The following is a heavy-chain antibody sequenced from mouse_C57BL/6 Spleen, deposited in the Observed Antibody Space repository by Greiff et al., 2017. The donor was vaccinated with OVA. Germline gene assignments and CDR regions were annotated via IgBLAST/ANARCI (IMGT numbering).Heavy chain of an antibody. CDR3: ARGDSSGGDYYAMDY. Sequence: VQLQQSGAELVKPGASVKMSCKASGYTFTTYPIEWVKQSPGKSLEWIGNFHPYNDDTNYNEKFKGKATLTVEKSSSTVYLELSRLTSDDSAVYYCARGDSSGGDYYAMDYWGQGTSVTVSS. V-gene: IGHV1-47*01. J-gene: IGHJ4*01. D-gene: IGHD3-2*02. CDR1: GYTFTTYP. CDR2: FHPYNDDT.